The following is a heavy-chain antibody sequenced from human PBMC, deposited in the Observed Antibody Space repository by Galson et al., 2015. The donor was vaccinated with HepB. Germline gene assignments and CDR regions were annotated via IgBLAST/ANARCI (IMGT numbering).Heavy chain of an antibody. Sequence: SLRLSCAGSGFTFSNYDMSWVRPAPGKGLEWVSVIYSGGSTYYADSVKGRFTISRDNSRNTLYLQMNSLTAEDTAVYYCARDQEGSGSGSYPPLWGQGTLVVVSS. CDR1: GFTFSNYD. D-gene: IGHD3-10*01. J-gene: IGHJ4*02. CDR2: IYSGGST. V-gene: IGHV3-66*01. CDR3: ARDQEGSGSGSYPPL.